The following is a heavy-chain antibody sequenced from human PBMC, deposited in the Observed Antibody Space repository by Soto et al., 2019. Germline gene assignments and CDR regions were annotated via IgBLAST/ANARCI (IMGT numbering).Heavy chain of an antibody. CDR2: INHSGGT. CDR1: GGSFSGYY. D-gene: IGHD3-22*01. CDR3: AREGDSSGYYDY. Sequence: SETLSLTCAVYGGSFSGYYWSWIGQPPVKGLEWIGEINHSGGTNYNPSLKSRVTISVDTSKNQFSLKLSSVTAADTAVYYCAREGDSSGYYDYWGQGTLVTVSS. V-gene: IGHV4-34*01. J-gene: IGHJ4*02.